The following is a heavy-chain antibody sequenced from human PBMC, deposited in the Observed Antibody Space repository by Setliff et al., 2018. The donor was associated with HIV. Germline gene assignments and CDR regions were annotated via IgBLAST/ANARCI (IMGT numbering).Heavy chain of an antibody. Sequence: GASVRLSCAASGFTFSSYAMSWVRQAPGKGLEWVSLIYSGGSSTYYADSVKGRFTISRDNSKNTLYLQMNSPRAEDTAVYYCAKVVVATVGARYSYYFDYWGQGTLVTVSS. D-gene: IGHD2-15*01. V-gene: IGHV3-23*03. CDR1: GFTFSSYA. CDR3: AKVVVATVGARYSYYFDY. J-gene: IGHJ4*02. CDR2: IYSGGSST.